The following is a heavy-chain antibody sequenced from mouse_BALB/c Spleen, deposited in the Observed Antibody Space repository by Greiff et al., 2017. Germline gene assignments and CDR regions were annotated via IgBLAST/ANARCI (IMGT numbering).Heavy chain of an antibody. J-gene: IGHJ3*01. CDR1: GFSLTGYG. CDR2: IWGDGST. D-gene: IGHD1-1*01. Sequence: VKLMESGPGLVAPSQSLSITCTVSGFSLTGYGVNWVRQPPGKGLEWLGMIWGDGSTDYNSALKSRLSISKDNSKSQVFLKMNSLQTDDTARYYCARDGDYYGSSYSWFAYWGQGTLVTVSA. V-gene: IGHV2-6-7*01. CDR3: ARDGDYYGSSYSWFAY.